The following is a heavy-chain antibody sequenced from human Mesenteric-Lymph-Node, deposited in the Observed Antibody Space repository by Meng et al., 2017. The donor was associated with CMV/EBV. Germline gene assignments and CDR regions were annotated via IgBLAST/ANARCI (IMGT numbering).Heavy chain of an antibody. CDR3: ARVLAERMASKSSGLGY. V-gene: IGHV3-33*01. D-gene: IGHD5-24*01. CDR2: IWFDGSNK. J-gene: IGHJ4*02. CDR1: GFTFSNYA. Sequence: GESLKISCAASGFTFSNYAMHWVRQVPGKGLEWVAVIWFDGSNKYYADSVKGRFTISRDSSKNTLYLQMNSLRAEDTAVYYCARVLAERMASKSSGLGYWGQGALVTVSS.